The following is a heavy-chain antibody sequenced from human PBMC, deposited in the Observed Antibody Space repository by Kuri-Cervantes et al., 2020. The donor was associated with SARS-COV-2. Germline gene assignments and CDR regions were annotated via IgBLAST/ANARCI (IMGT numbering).Heavy chain of an antibody. CDR3: TFPKDCSSTSCYGDDAFDI. V-gene: IGHV3-15*01. D-gene: IGHD2-2*01. Sequence: GGSLRLSCTVSGGSISSSSYYWGWIRQPPGKGLEWVGRIKSKTDGGTTDYAAPVKGRFTISRDDSKNTLYLQMNSLKTEDTAVYYCTFPKDCSSTSCYGDDAFDIWGQGAMVTVSS. CDR1: GGSISSSSYY. CDR2: IKSKTDGGTT. J-gene: IGHJ3*02.